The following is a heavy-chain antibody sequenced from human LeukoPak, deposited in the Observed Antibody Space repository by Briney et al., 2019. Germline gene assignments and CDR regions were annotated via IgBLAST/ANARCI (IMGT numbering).Heavy chain of an antibody. Sequence: PGGSLRLSCAASGFTFSSYSMNWVRQAPGKGLEWVSSISSSSSYIYYADSVKGRFTISRDNSKNTLYLQMNSLRAEDTAVYYCARGLHSSGWYSDYWGQGTLVTVSS. J-gene: IGHJ4*02. CDR1: GFTFSSYS. D-gene: IGHD6-19*01. V-gene: IGHV3-21*04. CDR3: ARGLHSSGWYSDY. CDR2: ISSSSSYI.